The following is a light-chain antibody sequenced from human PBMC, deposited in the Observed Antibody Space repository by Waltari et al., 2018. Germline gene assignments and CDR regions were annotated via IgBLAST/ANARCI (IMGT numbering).Light chain of an antibody. V-gene: IGKV2-30*01. CDR3: MQGTHWPYT. CDR2: KVS. CDR1: QSLVYRDGNTF. Sequence: DVVMTQSPLSLPVTLGQPASISCRSSQSLVYRDGNTFLNWCQQRPGQSPRRLIYKVSNRDSGVPDRFSGSGSGTDCTLKISSVEAEDVGVYYCMQGTHWPYTFGQGTKLEIK. J-gene: IGKJ2*01.